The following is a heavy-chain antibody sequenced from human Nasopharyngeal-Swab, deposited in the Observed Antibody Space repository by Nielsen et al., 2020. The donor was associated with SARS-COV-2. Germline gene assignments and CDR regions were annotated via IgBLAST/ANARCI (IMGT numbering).Heavy chain of an antibody. D-gene: IGHD2-2*01. CDR3: ARRGRYCSSTSCYAEHFDY. Sequence: VRQMPGKGLGWMGIIYPGDSDTRYSPSFQGQVTISADKSISTAYLQWSSLKASDTAMCYCARRGRYCSSTSCYAEHFDYWGQGTLVTVSS. CDR2: IYPGDSDT. J-gene: IGHJ4*02. V-gene: IGHV5-51*01.